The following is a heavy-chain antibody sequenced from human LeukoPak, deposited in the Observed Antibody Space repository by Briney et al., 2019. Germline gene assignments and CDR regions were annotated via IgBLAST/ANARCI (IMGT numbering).Heavy chain of an antibody. D-gene: IGHD3-10*01. CDR2: IYYSGST. V-gene: IGHV4-61*01. CDR1: GGSVSSGSYY. CDR3: ARGPITMVRGVNPDYYYGMDV. Sequence: SETLSLTCTVSGGSVSSGSYYWSWIRQPPGKGLEWIGYIYYSGSTNYNPSLKSRVTISVDTSKNQFSLKLSSVTAADTAVYYCARGPITMVRGVNPDYYYGMDVWGQGTTVTVSS. J-gene: IGHJ6*02.